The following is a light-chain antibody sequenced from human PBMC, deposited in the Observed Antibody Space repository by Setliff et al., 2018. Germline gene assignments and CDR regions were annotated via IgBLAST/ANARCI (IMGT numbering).Light chain of an antibody. J-gene: IGLJ1*01. Sequence: QSALTQPPSASGSPGQSVTISCTGTSNDVSGYNYVSWYQQHPGKAPQLMIYDVSKRPSGVPDRFSGSKSDNTASLTVSGLQAEDEADYYCSSYAGSNHFVFGTGTKVTVL. CDR3: SSYAGSNHFV. CDR1: SNDVSGYNY. CDR2: DVS. V-gene: IGLV2-8*01.